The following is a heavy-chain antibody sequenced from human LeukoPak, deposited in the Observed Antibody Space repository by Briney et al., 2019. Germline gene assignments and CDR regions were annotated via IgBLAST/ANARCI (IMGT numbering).Heavy chain of an antibody. Sequence: SETPSLTCTVSGGSISSYYWSWIRQPPGKGLEWIGYIYYSGSTNYNPSLKSRVTISVDTSKNQFSLKLSSVTAADTAVYYCARAGYCSSTSCYPRGWFDPWGQGTLVTVSS. J-gene: IGHJ5*02. CDR1: GGSISSYY. V-gene: IGHV4-59*01. D-gene: IGHD2-2*01. CDR2: IYYSGST. CDR3: ARAGYCSSTSCYPRGWFDP.